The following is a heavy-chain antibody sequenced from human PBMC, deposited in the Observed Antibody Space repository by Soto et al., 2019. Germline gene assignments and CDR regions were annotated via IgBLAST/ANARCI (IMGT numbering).Heavy chain of an antibody. J-gene: IGHJ4*02. CDR1: GYTLTELS. D-gene: IGHD2-15*01. CDR3: ATWRYYCSGGSCYRRPRQIDY. V-gene: IGHV1-24*01. Sequence: GASVKVSCKVSGYTLTELSMHWVRQAPGKGLEWMGGFDPEDGETIYAQKFQGRVTMTEDTSTDTAYMELSSLRSEDTAVYYCATWRYYCSGGSCYRRPRQIDYWGQGTLVTVSS. CDR2: FDPEDGET.